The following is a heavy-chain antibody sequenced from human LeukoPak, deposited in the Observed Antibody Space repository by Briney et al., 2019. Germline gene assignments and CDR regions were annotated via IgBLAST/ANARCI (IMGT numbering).Heavy chain of an antibody. Sequence: SVKVSCKASGGPFSSYAISWVRQAPGQGLEWMGGIIPIFGTANYAQKFQGRVTITADESTSTAYMELSSLRSEDTAVYYCARFRELRDGYKLGYYYGMDVWGQGTTVTVSS. CDR2: IIPIFGTA. D-gene: IGHD5-24*01. J-gene: IGHJ6*02. V-gene: IGHV1-69*01. CDR3: ARFRELRDGYKLGYYYGMDV. CDR1: GGPFSSYA.